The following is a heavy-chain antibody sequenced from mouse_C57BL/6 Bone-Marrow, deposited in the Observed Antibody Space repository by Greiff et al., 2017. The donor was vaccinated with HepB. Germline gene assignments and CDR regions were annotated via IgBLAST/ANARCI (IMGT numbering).Heavy chain of an antibody. CDR3: ARDYGSSYGDFDV. CDR2: IDPNSGGT. D-gene: IGHD1-1*01. V-gene: IGHV1-72*01. J-gene: IGHJ1*03. CDR1: GYTFTSYW. Sequence: QVHVKQPGAELVKPGASVKLSCKASGYTFTSYWMHWVKQRPGRGLEWIGRIDPNSGGTKYNEKFKSKATLTVDKPSSTAYMQLSSLTSEDSAVYYCARDYGSSYGDFDVWGTGTTVTVSS.